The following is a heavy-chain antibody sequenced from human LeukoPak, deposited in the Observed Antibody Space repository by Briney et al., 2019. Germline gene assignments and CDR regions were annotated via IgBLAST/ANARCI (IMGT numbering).Heavy chain of an antibody. CDR2: INWNGGST. CDR3: ATLGYCSSTSCYNYYYMDV. V-gene: IGHV3-20*04. CDR1: GFTFDDYG. D-gene: IGHD2-2*02. J-gene: IGHJ6*03. Sequence: GGSLRLPCAASGFTFDDYGMSWVRQAPGKGLEWVSGINWNGGSTGYADSVKGRFTISRDNAKNSLYLQMNSLRAEDTALYYCATLGYCSSTSCYNYYYMDVWGKGTTVTVSS.